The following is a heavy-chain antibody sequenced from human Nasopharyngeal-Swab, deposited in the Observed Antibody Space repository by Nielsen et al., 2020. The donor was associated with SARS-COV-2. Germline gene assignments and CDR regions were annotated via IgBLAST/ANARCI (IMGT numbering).Heavy chain of an antibody. Sequence: GESLKISCAASRFTFSSYAMSWVRQAPGKGLEWVSVIYSGGSTYYADSVKGRFIISRDNSKNTLYLQMNSLRAEDTAVYYCARDLYRQQWPLYNYYGMDVWGQGTTVTVSS. D-gene: IGHD6-19*01. V-gene: IGHV3-53*01. CDR2: IYSGGST. J-gene: IGHJ6*02. CDR1: RFTFSSYA. CDR3: ARDLYRQQWPLYNYYGMDV.